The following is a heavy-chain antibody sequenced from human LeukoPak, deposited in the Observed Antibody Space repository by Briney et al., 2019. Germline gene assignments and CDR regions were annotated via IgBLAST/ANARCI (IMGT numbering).Heavy chain of an antibody. CDR3: ANTMYSSAWSPFDY. Sequence: GGSLRLSCAASTFTFSSYGMHWVRQPPGKGLEWVAFIQYDGNKRYYADSVKGRFTISRDNSKNTPYLQMNSLRPEDTALYYCANTMYSSAWSPFDYWGRGTLVTVSS. CDR1: TFTFSSYG. J-gene: IGHJ4*02. D-gene: IGHD6-19*01. CDR2: IQYDGNKR. V-gene: IGHV3-30*02.